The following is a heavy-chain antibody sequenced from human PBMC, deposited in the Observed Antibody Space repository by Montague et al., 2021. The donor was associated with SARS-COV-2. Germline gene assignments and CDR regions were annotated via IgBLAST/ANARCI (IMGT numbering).Heavy chain of an antibody. J-gene: IGHJ4*02. V-gene: IGHV4-59*01. CDR1: GGSFRDYA. D-gene: IGHD3-10*01. CDR3: ARDVRYYYDQ. Sequence: SETLSLTCDFAGGSFRDYAWSWIRQPPGKGLEWIGYVSYRGSTNYNLSLKSRVTISLDTSKNRFSLRVTSVAAADTAVYYCARDVRYYYDQWGQGILVTVSS. CDR2: VSYRGST.